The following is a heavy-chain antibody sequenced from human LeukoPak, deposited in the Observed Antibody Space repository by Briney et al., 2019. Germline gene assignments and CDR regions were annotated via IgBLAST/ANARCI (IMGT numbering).Heavy chain of an antibody. CDR2: ISSSSSYI. CDR3: ARDTPYYYDSSVLDY. Sequence: GGSLRLSCAASGFTFSSYSMNWVRQAPGKGLEWVSSISSSSSYIYYADSVKGRFTISRDNAKNSLYLQMNSLRAEDTAVYYCARDTPYYYDSSVLDYWGQGTLVTVSS. V-gene: IGHV3-21*01. D-gene: IGHD3-22*01. J-gene: IGHJ4*02. CDR1: GFTFSSYS.